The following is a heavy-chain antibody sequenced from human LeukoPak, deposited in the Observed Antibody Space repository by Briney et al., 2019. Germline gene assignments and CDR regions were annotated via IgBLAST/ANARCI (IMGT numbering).Heavy chain of an antibody. CDR3: TRDLRQKRGYSGYDGPQGGWFDP. CDR2: IYYSGST. J-gene: IGHJ5*02. D-gene: IGHD5-12*01. CDR1: GGSISSGGYY. V-gene: IGHV4-31*03. Sequence: SQTLSLTCTVSGGSISSGGYYWSWIRQHPGKGPEWIGYIYYSGSTSYNPSLKSRVTISVDTSKNQFSLKLNSVTAADTAVYYCTRDLRQKRGYSGYDGPQGGWFDPWGQGTLVTVSS.